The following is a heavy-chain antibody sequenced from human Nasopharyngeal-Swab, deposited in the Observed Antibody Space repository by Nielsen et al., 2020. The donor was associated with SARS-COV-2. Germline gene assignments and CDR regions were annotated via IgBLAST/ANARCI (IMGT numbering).Heavy chain of an antibody. J-gene: IGHJ6*02. D-gene: IGHD3-3*01. CDR3: ARDQGDTTIFGVVISGYYYYYGMDV. CDR2: ISSSSSYI. V-gene: IGHV3-21*01. Sequence: GESLKISCAASGFTFSSYSMNWVRQAPGKGLEWVSSISSSSSYIYYADSVKGRFTISRDNAKTSLYLQMNSLRAEDTAVYYCARDQGDTTIFGVVISGYYYYYGMDVWGQGTTVTVSS. CDR1: GFTFSSYS.